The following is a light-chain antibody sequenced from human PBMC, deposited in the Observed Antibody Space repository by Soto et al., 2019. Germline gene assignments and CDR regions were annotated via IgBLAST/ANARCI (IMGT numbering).Light chain of an antibody. CDR1: SEHSNYA. CDR3: QTWGTGVPYV. V-gene: IGLV4-69*02. J-gene: IGLJ1*01. CDR2: VNSDGSH. Sequence: QSVLTQSPSASAALGASVKLTCTLSSEHSNYAIAWHQQQPEKGPRYLMRVNSDGSHSKGDGIPDRFSGSSSGAERYLTISSLQSEDEADYYCQTWGTGVPYVFGTGTQLTVL.